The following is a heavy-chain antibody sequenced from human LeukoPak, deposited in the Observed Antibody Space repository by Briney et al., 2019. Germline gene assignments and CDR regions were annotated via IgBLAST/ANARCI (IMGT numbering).Heavy chain of an antibody. CDR1: GGSISSSSYY. Sequence: SETLSLTCTVSGGSISSSSYYWGWIRQPPGKGLEWIGSIYYSGSTYYNPSLKSRVTISVDTSKNQFSLKLSSVTAADTAVYYCAKSIAAGYDAFDIWGQGTMVTVSS. CDR3: AKSIAAGYDAFDI. D-gene: IGHD6-13*01. V-gene: IGHV4-39*07. J-gene: IGHJ3*02. CDR2: IYYSGST.